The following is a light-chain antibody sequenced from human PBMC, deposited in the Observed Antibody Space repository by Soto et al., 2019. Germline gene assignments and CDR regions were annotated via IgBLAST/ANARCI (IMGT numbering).Light chain of an antibody. V-gene: IGKV1-39*01. J-gene: IGKJ1*01. CDR3: QQGFSLPWT. CDR1: QDIKNY. Sequence: DIQVTQSPSSLSASVGDRVTITCRASQDIKNYLNWYQRKPGTAPRLLIYAASILQTGVPSSFSASGSGTEFARNISSLQPGDFGTYYCQQGFSLPWTVGQGPTVEVQ. CDR2: AAS.